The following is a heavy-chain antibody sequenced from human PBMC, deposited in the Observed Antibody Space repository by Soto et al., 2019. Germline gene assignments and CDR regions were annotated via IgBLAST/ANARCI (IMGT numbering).Heavy chain of an antibody. CDR2: IYSSGTA. D-gene: IGHD5-18*01. Sequence: SETLSLTCTVSGGSITSSNYYWSWIRQSPGEGLEWIGHIYSSGTAYYNPSLMSRVSMSIDTSKNQFSLNLNSVTVTDTAVYFCARELRGYSYGPGEVYWGRGTLVTVSS. V-gene: IGHV4-30-4*01. J-gene: IGHJ4*02. CDR3: ARELRGYSYGPGEVY. CDR1: GGSITSSNYY.